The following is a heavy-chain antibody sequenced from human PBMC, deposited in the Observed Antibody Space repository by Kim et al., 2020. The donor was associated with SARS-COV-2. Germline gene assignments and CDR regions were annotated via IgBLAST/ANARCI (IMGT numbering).Heavy chain of an antibody. D-gene: IGHD1-26*01. V-gene: IGHV3-30*04. CDR2: ISYDGSNK. CDR1: GFTFSSYA. Sequence: GGSLRLFCAASGFTFSSYAMHWVRQAPGKGLEWVAVISYDGSNKYYADSVKGRFTISRDNSKNTLYLQMNSLRAEDTAVYYCARDELVATTFDYWGQGTLVTVSS. J-gene: IGHJ4*02. CDR3: ARDELVATTFDY.